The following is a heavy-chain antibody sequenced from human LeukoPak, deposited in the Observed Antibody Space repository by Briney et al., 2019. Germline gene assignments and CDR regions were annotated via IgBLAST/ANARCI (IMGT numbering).Heavy chain of an antibody. CDR2: ITSSGSPI. CDR3: ARSPYSGMAFDI. D-gene: IGHD1-26*01. Sequence: GGSLRLSCAASGFTFSSYEMNWVRQAPGKGLEWISFITSSGSPIYYADSVKGRFTISRDNAKNSLYLQMNSLRAEDTAIYYCARSPYSGMAFDIRGQGTMVTVSS. J-gene: IGHJ3*02. CDR1: GFTFSSYE. V-gene: IGHV3-48*03.